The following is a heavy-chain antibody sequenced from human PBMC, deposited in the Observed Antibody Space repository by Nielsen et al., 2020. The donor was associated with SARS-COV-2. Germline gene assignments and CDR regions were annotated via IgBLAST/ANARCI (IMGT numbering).Heavy chain of an antibody. CDR2: IYHTGTT. Sequence: SETLSLTCAVSGGSISSSHWWSWVRQPPGQGLEWIGEIYHTGTTTYNPSLKSRVTISLDKSKNQFSLTLTSVTAADTAVYYCARSYDSSGYRNYFDFWGQGTLVTVSS. J-gene: IGHJ4*02. CDR1: GGSISSSHW. D-gene: IGHD3-22*01. CDR3: ARSYDSSGYRNYFDF. V-gene: IGHV4-4*02.